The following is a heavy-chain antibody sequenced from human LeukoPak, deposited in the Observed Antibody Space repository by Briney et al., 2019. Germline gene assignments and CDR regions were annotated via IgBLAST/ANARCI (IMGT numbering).Heavy chain of an antibody. V-gene: IGHV3-74*01. CDR3: ISGAGTVCLLSDFDNDC. Sequence: GGSLRLSCAASVFTFRNYWMRWVRHAPGEGLVWVSQLNVDGSNTFYVDSVRGRFTISRDHPKNTLYLQMNRLRGDDTAVYYFISGAGTVCLLSDFDNDCWGQGTLVTVSS. CDR1: VFTFRNYW. CDR2: LNVDGSNT. D-gene: IGHD3-9*01. J-gene: IGHJ4*02.